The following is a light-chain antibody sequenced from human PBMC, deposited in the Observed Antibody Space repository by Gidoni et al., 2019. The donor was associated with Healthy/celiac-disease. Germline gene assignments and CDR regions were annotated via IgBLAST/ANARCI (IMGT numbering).Light chain of an antibody. CDR2: DVS. CDR3: SSYTSSSTV. V-gene: IGLV2-14*01. Sequence: QSALTPPASVSGSPGQSITISCTGTSIDVGGYNYVSWYQQQPGKAPKLMIYDVSNRPSGVSNRFSGSKSGNTASLTISGLQAEDEADYYCSSYTSSSTVFGGGTKLTVL. CDR1: SIDVGGYNY. J-gene: IGLJ2*01.